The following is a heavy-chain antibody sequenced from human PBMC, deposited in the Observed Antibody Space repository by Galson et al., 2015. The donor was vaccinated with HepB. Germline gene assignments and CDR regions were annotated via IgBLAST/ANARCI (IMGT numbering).Heavy chain of an antibody. D-gene: IGHD2-15*01. Sequence: SLRLSCAASGFTFSRYGMHWVRQAPGKGLEWVAVISYDGSNKYYADSVKGRFTISRDNSKNTLYLQMNSLRAEDTAVYYCAKVLALSLYCSGGSCYPQLNDSFDNWGQGTMVTVSS. CDR2: ISYDGSNK. CDR3: AKVLALSLYCSGGSCYPQLNDSFDN. J-gene: IGHJ3*02. CDR1: GFTFSRYG. V-gene: IGHV3-30*18.